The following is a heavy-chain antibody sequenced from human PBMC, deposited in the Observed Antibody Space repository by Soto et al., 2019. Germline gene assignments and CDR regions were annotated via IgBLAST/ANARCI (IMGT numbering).Heavy chain of an antibody. CDR3: ARRVFTIFGVAGGDNRFDP. V-gene: IGHV5-51*01. CDR1: GYSFTSYW. CDR2: IYPGDSDT. Sequence: PGESLKISCKGSGYSFTSYWIGWVRQMPGKGLEWMGIIYPGDSDTRYSPSFQGQVTISADKSISTAYLQWSSLKASDTAMYYCARRVFTIFGVAGGDNRFDPWGQGTLVTVSS. D-gene: IGHD3-3*01. J-gene: IGHJ5*02.